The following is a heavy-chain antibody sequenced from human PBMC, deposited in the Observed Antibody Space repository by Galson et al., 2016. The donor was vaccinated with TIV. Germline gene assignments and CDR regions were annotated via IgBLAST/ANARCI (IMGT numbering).Heavy chain of an antibody. Sequence: SVKVSCKASGYTFTSFDISWIRQAPGQGLEWMGGIIPIFRTVHYAQRFQGRVTITADESTSTAYMELSSLRSEDTAVYYCARGEVYDSLDGWGQGTLVTVSS. CDR2: IIPIFRTV. CDR1: GYTFTSFD. CDR3: ARGEVYDSLDG. J-gene: IGHJ4*02. V-gene: IGHV1-69*13. D-gene: IGHD3-22*01.